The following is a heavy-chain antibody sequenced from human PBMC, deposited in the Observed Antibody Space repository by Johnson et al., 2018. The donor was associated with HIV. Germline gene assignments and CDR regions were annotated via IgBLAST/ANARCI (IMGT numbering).Heavy chain of an antibody. CDR2: INSDGSST. CDR3: ARALGYCSGGSCPLDAFDI. V-gene: IGHV3-74*02. Sequence: MQLVESGGGLVQPGGSLRLSCAASGFTLSSYWMHWVRQAPGKGLVWVSRINSDGSSTSYADYVKGRFTISRDNSKNTLYLQMGSLRAEDMAVYYCARALGYCSGGSCPLDAFDIWGQGTMVTVSS. J-gene: IGHJ3*02. CDR1: GFTLSSYW. D-gene: IGHD2-15*01.